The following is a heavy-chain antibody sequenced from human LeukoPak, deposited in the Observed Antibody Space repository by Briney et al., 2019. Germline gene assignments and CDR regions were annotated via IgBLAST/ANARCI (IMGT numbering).Heavy chain of an antibody. CDR2: IYYSGST. CDR1: GGSISSYY. D-gene: IGHD3-22*01. V-gene: IGHV4-59*08. Sequence: SETLSLTCTVSGGSISSYYWSWIRQPPGKGLEWIGYIYYSGSTNYNPSLKSRVTISVGTSKNQFSLKLSSVTAADTAVYYCARTPLGPYYYDSSGYPLDAFDIWGQGTMVTASS. CDR3: ARTPLGPYYYDSSGYPLDAFDI. J-gene: IGHJ3*02.